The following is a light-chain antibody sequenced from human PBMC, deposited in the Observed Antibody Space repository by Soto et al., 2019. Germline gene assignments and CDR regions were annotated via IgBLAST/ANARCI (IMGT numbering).Light chain of an antibody. V-gene: IGKV3-15*01. J-gene: IGKJ1*01. CDR1: QFVGKN. CDR3: QQYNNWPRT. CDR2: GAS. Sequence: EIVLTQSPGTLSVSPGERATLSCRASQFVGKNLAWYQQKPGQSPRLLVYGASTRATGIPARFTGSGSGVAFTLTISGLQSEDFAVYYCQQYNNWPRTFGQGTKVDIK.